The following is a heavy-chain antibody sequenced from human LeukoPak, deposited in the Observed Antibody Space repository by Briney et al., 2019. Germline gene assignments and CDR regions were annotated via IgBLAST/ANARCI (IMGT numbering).Heavy chain of an antibody. V-gene: IGHV3-74*01. CDR2: SNEDGSTT. J-gene: IGHJ4*02. Sequence: GGSLRLSCAASGFTFSSNWMHWVRQAPGKGLVWVSRSNEDGSTTNYADSVKGRFTISRDNAKNTLYLQMNSLRAEDTAVYYCVRDLGGRSGHWGQGTLVTVSS. D-gene: IGHD1-26*01. CDR3: VRDLGGRSGH. CDR1: GFTFSSNW.